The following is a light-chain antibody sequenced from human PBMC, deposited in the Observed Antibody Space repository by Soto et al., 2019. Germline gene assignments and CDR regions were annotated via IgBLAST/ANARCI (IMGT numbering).Light chain of an antibody. J-gene: IGLJ2*01. CDR1: SSNIESNY. CDR3: TVWDESLRGRI. Sequence: QSVLTQPPSASGTPGQRVTISCSGSSSNIESNYVYWYQQLPGTAPRLLIYRNNQRPSGVPDRFSGSKSGTSASLAISALRSEDEADYYCTVWDESLRGRILGGGTKVTVL. CDR2: RNN. V-gene: IGLV1-47*01.